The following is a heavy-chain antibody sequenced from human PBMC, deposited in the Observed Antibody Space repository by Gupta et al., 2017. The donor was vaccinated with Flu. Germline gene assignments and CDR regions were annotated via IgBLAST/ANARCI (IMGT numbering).Heavy chain of an antibody. CDR1: GDSISSGDYY. CDR3: ARSVGYCPNGVCWFFDH. Sequence: QVQLQESGPGLVKPSQTLSLTCTVSGDSISSGDYYWSWIRQHPGKGLEWIGYISYSGSTYYNPSLKSRLSISVDTSKNQFSLRLSSVTAADTAVYYCARSVGYCPNGVCWFFDHWGQGTLVTVSS. V-gene: IGHV4-31*03. CDR2: ISYSGST. J-gene: IGHJ4*02. D-gene: IGHD2-8*01.